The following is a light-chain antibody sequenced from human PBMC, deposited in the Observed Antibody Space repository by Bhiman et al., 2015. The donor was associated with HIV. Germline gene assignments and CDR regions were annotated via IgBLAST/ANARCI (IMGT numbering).Light chain of an antibody. CDR2: GKN. J-gene: IGLJ2*01. CDR3: NSRDTSGHHVL. V-gene: IGLV3-19*01. CDR1: SSNIGNYY. Sequence: SVLTQPPSVSAAPGQKVTISCSGGSSNIGNYYASWSQQRPGQAPVLVIYGKNNRPSGIPDRFSGSSSGNTASLTITGAQAEDEADYYCNSRDTSGHHVLFGGGTKLTVL.